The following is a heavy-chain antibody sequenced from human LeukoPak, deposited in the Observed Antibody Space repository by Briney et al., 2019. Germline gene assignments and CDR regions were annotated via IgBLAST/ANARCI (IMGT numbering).Heavy chain of an antibody. CDR3: ARGRDGYNYATNHYYYMDV. CDR1: GGTFSSYA. V-gene: IGHV1-69*05. J-gene: IGHJ6*03. Sequence: ASVKVSCKASGGTFSSYAISWVRQAPGQGLEWMGGIIPIFGTANYAQKFQGRVTITTDESTSTAYMELSSLRSEDTAVYYCARGRDGYNYATNHYYYMDVWGKGTTVTVSS. CDR2: IIPIFGTA. D-gene: IGHD5-24*01.